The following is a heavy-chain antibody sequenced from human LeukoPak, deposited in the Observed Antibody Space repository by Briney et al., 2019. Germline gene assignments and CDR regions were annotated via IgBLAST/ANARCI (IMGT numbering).Heavy chain of an antibody. J-gene: IGHJ4*02. D-gene: IGHD1-26*01. CDR2: TSDRGDYT. V-gene: IGHV3-23*01. CDR1: GFTFTSYS. CDR3: AKEKVGATNYFDY. Sequence: GGSLRLSCAASGFTFTSYSMSWVRQAPGKGLEWVSGTSDRGDYTYYADSVKGRFTISRDNSKNTLYLQMNSLRAEDTAVYYCAKEKVGATNYFDYWGQGTLVTVSS.